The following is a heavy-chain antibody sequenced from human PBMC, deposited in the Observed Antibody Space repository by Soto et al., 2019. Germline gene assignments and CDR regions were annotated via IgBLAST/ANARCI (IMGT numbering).Heavy chain of an antibody. Sequence: GGSLRLSCAASGFTFRSYVMNWVRQAPGKGLEWVSAISDNGGSTYYADSVKGRFTISRDNSKNTLYLQMNSLRAEDTAVYYCAKAFCSSTSCASYYYYYGMDVWGQGTTVTVSS. J-gene: IGHJ6*02. D-gene: IGHD2-2*01. CDR2: ISDNGGST. CDR1: GFTFRSYV. CDR3: AKAFCSSTSCASYYYYYGMDV. V-gene: IGHV3-23*01.